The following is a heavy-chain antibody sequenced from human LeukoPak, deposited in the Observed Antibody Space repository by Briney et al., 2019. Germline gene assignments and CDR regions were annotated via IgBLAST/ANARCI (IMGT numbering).Heavy chain of an antibody. CDR1: GFTFSSNG. J-gene: IGHJ5*02. CDR2: ISYDGSNK. V-gene: IGHV3-30*18. D-gene: IGHD3-10*01. Sequence: GRSLRLSCAASGFTFSSNGMHWVRQAPGKGLEWVAVISYDGSNKYYGDSVKGRFTISRDNSKNTLYLQMNSLRAEDTAVYYCAKDPVVTMVRGVIIGNWFDPWGQGTLVTVSS. CDR3: AKDPVVTMVRGVIIGNWFDP.